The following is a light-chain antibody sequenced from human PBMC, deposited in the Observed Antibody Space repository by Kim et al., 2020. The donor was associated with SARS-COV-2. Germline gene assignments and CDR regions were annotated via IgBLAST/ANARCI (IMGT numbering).Light chain of an antibody. Sequence: EIVLTQSPGTLSLSPGERATLSCRASQSVSSSYLAWYQQKPGQAPRLLIYDASSRATGIPDRFSVSGSGTDFTLTISRLEPEDFAVYYCQQYGSSPFTFGPGTKVDLK. CDR3: QQYGSSPFT. CDR1: QSVSSSY. J-gene: IGKJ3*01. CDR2: DAS. V-gene: IGKV3-20*01.